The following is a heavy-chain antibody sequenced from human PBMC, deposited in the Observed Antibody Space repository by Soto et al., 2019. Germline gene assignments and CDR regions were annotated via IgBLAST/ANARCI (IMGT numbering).Heavy chain of an antibody. V-gene: IGHV1-69*01. CDR2: IIPIFNTA. CDR1: GGRFTHYS. J-gene: IGHJ4*02. CDR3: ARGQGQELVQGLDY. Sequence: QVHLVQSGAEVKEPGSSVKVYCKASGGRFTHYSFSWVRQAPGQGLVWMGGIIPIFNTANYAQKFEDRVTITADESTSTAYMELSGLRSEDTAVYFCARGQGQELVQGLDYWGQGTLVTVSP. D-gene: IGHD1-1*01.